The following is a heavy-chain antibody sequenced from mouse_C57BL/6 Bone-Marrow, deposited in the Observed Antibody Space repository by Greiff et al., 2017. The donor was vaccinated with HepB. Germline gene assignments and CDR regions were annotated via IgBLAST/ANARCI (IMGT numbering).Heavy chain of an antibody. CDR3: ARRLLPGAMDY. CDR2: ISYDGSN. V-gene: IGHV3-6*01. Sequence: EVKLLESGPGLVKPSQSLSLTCSVTGYSITSGYYWNWIRQFPGNKLEWMGYISYDGSNNYNPSLKNRIYITRDTSKNQFFLKLNSVTTEDTATYYCARRLLPGAMDYWGQGTSVTVSS. D-gene: IGHD2-3*01. J-gene: IGHJ4*01. CDR1: GYSITSGYY.